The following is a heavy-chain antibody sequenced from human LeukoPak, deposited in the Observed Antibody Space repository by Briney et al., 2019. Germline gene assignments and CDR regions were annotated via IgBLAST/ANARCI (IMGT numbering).Heavy chain of an antibody. CDR2: IYYSGST. J-gene: IGHJ6*02. V-gene: IGHV4-59*01. Sequence: SETLSLTCTVSGGSISRYYWSWIRQPPGKGLEWIGYIYYSGSTNYNPSLKSRVTMSVDTSKNQFSLNLSSVTAADTAVYYCASGTTNYYYGMDVWGQGTTVTVSS. CDR3: ASGTTNYYYGMDV. CDR1: GGSISRYY. D-gene: IGHD1-7*01.